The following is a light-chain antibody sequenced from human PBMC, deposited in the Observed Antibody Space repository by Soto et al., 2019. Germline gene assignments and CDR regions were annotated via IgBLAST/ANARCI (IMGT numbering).Light chain of an antibody. CDR3: CSHAGSTTFYI. J-gene: IGLJ1*01. Sequence: QSVLTQPASVSGSPGQWITISCTGTSSDVGTYNLVSWYQQHPGEAPKLMIYEVTRRPSGVSNRFSGSKSGNTASLTISGLQAEDEADYYCCSHAGSTTFYIFGFGTKVTVL. CDR2: EVT. V-gene: IGLV2-23*02. CDR1: SSDVGTYNL.